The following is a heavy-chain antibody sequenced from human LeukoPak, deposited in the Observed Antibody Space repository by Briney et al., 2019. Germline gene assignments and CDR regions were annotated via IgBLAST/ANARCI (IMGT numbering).Heavy chain of an antibody. J-gene: IGHJ5*02. D-gene: IGHD2-2*01. CDR3: ARGLTDEHQLILHWFDP. V-gene: IGHV1-2*02. CDR2: INPNSGGT. Sequence: ASVKVSCKASGYTFTNYGISWVRQAPGQGLEWMGWINPNSGGTNYAQKFQGRVTMTRDTSITTAYMDLSRLISDDTAVYYCARGLTDEHQLILHWFDPWGQGTMVTVSS. CDR1: GYTFTNYG.